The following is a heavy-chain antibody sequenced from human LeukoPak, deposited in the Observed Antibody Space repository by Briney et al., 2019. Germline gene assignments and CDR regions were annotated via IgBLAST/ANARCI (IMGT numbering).Heavy chain of an antibody. CDR3: ARKQTGTMSYV. CDR2: FSSGGSA. J-gene: IGHJ4*02. V-gene: IGHV4-39*07. CDR1: GGSISSSSYY. Sequence: SSETLSLTCIVPGGSISSSSYYWAWIRQSPGKGLEWIGTFSSGGSAYYNPSLTSRVSISKDTSDNQFSLRLYSVTAADTAVYYCARKQTGTMSYVWGQGTQVTVSS. D-gene: IGHD1-7*01.